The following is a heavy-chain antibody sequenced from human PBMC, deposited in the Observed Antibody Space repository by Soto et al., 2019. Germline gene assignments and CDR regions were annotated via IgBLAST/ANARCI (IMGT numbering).Heavy chain of an antibody. J-gene: IGHJ6*02. CDR2: IYYSGST. D-gene: IGHD2-2*01. CDR1: GDSISSYY. V-gene: IGHV4-59*01. Sequence: PSETLSLTCPVSGDSISSYYWSWIRQPPGKGLEWIGYIYYSGSTNYNPSLKSRVTISVDTSKNQFSLKLSSVTAADTAVYYCAWGGIQPPFYYYYGMDVWGQGTTVTVSS. CDR3: AWGGIQPPFYYYYGMDV.